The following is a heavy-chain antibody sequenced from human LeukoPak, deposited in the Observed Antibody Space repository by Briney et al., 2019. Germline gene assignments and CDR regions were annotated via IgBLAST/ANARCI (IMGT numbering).Heavy chain of an antibody. CDR2: ISGSGGST. CDR3: ARESDSGSHFDY. Sequence: HSGGSLRLSCAASGFTFSSYAMSWVRQAPGKGLEWVSAISGSGGSTYYADSVKGRFTISRDNSKNTLYLQMNSLRAEDTAVYYCARESDSGSHFDYWGQGTLVTVSS. CDR1: GFTFSSYA. D-gene: IGHD1-26*01. V-gene: IGHV3-23*01. J-gene: IGHJ4*02.